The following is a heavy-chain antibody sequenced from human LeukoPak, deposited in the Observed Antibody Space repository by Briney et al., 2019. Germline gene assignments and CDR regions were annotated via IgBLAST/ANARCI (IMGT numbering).Heavy chain of an antibody. Sequence: SGGSLRLSCAASGFTFSSYAMSWVRQAPGKGLEWVSAISGSGGSTYYADSVKGRFTISRDNSKNTLYLQMNSLRAEDTAVYYCAKEVEEIRVATGFFDLWGRGTLVTVSS. CDR3: AKEVEEIRVATGFFDL. CDR1: GFTFSSYA. J-gene: IGHJ2*01. V-gene: IGHV3-23*01. CDR2: ISGSGGST. D-gene: IGHD5-12*01.